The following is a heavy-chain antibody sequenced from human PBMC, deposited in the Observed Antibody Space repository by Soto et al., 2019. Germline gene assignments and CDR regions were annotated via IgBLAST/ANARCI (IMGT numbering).Heavy chain of an antibody. J-gene: IGHJ6*03. CDR2: LSSSSSFI. CDR3: ARRPSAYYNYMDV. V-gene: IGHV3-48*01. CDR1: GFTFSDYS. Sequence: GGSLRLSCAASGFTFSDYSMNWVRQAPGKGLEWVSFLSSSSSFIYYADSVKGRFTISRDNAKNSLYLQMNSLRAEDTAVYYCARRPSAYYNYMDVWGKGTTVTVSS.